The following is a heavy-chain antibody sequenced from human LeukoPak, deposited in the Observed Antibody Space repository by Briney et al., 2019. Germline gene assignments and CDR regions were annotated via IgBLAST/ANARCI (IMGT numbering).Heavy chain of an antibody. J-gene: IGHJ3*02. CDR3: ANGRYFDWFSAFDI. CDR2: IYYSGST. V-gene: IGHV4-39*01. Sequence: SETLSLTCTVSGGSIGSSSYYWGWIRQPPGKGLEWIGSIYYSGSTYYNPSLKSRVTISVDTSKNQFSLKLSSVTAADTAVYYCANGRYFDWFSAFDIWGQGTMVTVSS. CDR1: GGSIGSSSYY. D-gene: IGHD3-9*01.